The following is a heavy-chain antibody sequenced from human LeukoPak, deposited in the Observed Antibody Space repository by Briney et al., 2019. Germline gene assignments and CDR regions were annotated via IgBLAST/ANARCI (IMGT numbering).Heavy chain of an antibody. D-gene: IGHD3-9*01. V-gene: IGHV4-59*01. Sequence: SETLSLTCTVSGVSITLYYWTWIRQSPKKRLEWIGDISNSGSSYNPSLISRLTTSTATSKNHFSLRLTSVSAADTAIYYCARGNYDILSDYSLYSPRGGFDHWGQRILVTVSS. CDR1: GVSITLYY. CDR3: ARGNYDILSDYSLYSPRGGFDH. CDR2: ISNSGS. J-gene: IGHJ4*02.